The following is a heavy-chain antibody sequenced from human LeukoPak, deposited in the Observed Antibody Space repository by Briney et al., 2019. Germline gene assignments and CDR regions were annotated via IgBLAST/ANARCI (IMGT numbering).Heavy chain of an antibody. D-gene: IGHD3-22*01. CDR2: IRYDGSNK. J-gene: IGHJ3*01. V-gene: IGHV3-30*02. CDR1: GFTFSSYG. Sequence: GGSLRLSCAASGFTFSSYGMHWVRQAPGKGLEWVAFIRYDGSNKYYAVSVKGRFTISRDNAKNSLYLQMNSLRAEDTAVYYCARDPYDSSAYGAFDVWGQGTMVTVSS. CDR3: ARDPYDSSAYGAFDV.